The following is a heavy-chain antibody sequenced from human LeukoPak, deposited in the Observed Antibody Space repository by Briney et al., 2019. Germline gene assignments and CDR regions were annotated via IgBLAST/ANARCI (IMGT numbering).Heavy chain of an antibody. CDR1: GYTFTGYY. CDR3: ARNEYSSSSDWFDP. V-gene: IGHV1-2*02. CDR2: INPNSGGT. D-gene: IGHD6-6*01. Sequence: GASVKVSCKASGYTFTGYYMHWVRQAPGQGLERMGWINPNSGGTRYAQKFQGRVTMTTDTSITTAYMELRRLRSDDTAVYYCARNEYSSSSDWFDPWGQGTLVTVSS. J-gene: IGHJ5*02.